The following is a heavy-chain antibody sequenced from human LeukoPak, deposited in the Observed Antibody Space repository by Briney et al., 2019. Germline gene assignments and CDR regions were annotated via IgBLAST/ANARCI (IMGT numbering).Heavy chain of an antibody. CDR2: IYSGGST. J-gene: IGHJ4*02. V-gene: IGHV3-66*01. Sequence: GGSLRLSCAASGFTVSSNYMSWVRQAPGKGLEWVSVIYSGGSTYYADSVKGRFTISRDNSKNTLYLQMNSLRADDTAVYYCAKGLSGTYPPAYFFDYWGQGTLVTVSS. CDR1: GFTVSSNY. D-gene: IGHD1-26*01. CDR3: AKGLSGTYPPAYFFDY.